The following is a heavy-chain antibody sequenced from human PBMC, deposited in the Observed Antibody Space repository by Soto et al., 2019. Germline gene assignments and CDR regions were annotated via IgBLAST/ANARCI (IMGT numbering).Heavy chain of an antibody. J-gene: IGHJ1*01. CDR1: GDSVSGGGYY. CDR3: AGGGHYYHSLI. D-gene: IGHD3-22*01. CDR2: ISFTGDT. Sequence: QVQLQESGPGLVKPSETLSLICTVSGDSVSGGGYYWTWIRQPPGKGLEWIGYISFTGDTTYNPSLTRGFTIAMQTSKNQFSRMLTSATAADTALYYCAGGGHYYHSLICGQGNMVTVSA. V-gene: IGHV4-61*08.